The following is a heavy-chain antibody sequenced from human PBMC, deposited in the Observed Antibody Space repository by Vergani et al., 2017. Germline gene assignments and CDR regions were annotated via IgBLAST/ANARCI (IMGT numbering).Heavy chain of an antibody. CDR3: AKQAGVYYYDSSGLLRY. V-gene: IGHV3-48*03. J-gene: IGHJ4*02. CDR1: GFTFSSYE. D-gene: IGHD3-22*01. CDR2: ISSSGSTI. Sequence: EVQLVESGGGLVQPGGSLRLSCAASGFTFSSYEMNWVRQAPGKGLEWVSYISSSGSTIYYADSVKGRFTISRDNSKNTLYLQMNSLRAEDTAVYYCAKQAGVYYYDSSGLLRYWGQGTLVTVAS.